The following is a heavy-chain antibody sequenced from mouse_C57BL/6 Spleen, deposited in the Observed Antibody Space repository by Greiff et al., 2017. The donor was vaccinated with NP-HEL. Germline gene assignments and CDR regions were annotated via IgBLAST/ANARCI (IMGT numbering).Heavy chain of an antibody. Sequence: EVKLQESGPGLVKPSQSLSLTCSVTGYSITSGYYWNWIRQFPGNKLEWMGYISYDGSNNYNPSLKNRISITRDTSKNQFFLKLNSVTTEDTATYYCAREGGYGYHYWGRGTTLTVSS. D-gene: IGHD2-2*01. J-gene: IGHJ2*01. V-gene: IGHV3-6*01. CDR3: AREGGYGYHY. CDR2: ISYDGSN. CDR1: GYSITSGYY.